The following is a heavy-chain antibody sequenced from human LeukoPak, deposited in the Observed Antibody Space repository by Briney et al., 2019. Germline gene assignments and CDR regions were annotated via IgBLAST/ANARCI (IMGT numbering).Heavy chain of an antibody. J-gene: IGHJ3*02. CDR1: GGTFSSYA. V-gene: IGHV1-69*05. Sequence: SVKVSCKASGGTFSSYAISWVRQAPGQGLEWMGGIIPIFGTANYAQKFQGRVTITTDESTSAAYMELSSLRSEDTAVYYCASSGRTAIGAFDIWGQGTMVTVSS. CDR3: ASSGRTAIGAFDI. CDR2: IIPIFGTA. D-gene: IGHD2-21*02.